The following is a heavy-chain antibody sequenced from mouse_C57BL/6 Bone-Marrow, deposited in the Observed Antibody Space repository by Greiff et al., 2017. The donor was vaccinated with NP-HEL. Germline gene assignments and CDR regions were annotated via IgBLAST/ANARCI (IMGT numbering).Heavy chain of an antibody. CDR1: GYTFTSYW. D-gene: IGHD2-5*01. V-gene: IGHV1-55*01. Sequence: VQLQQPGAELVKPGASVKMSCKASGYTFTSYWITWVKQRPGQGLEWIGDIYPGSGSTNYNEKFKSKATLTVATYSSTAYMQLSSLTSEDSAVYYCARTSYYYSNPHYAYWGQGTLVTVSA. J-gene: IGHJ3*01. CDR3: ARTSYYYSNPHYAY. CDR2: IYPGSGST.